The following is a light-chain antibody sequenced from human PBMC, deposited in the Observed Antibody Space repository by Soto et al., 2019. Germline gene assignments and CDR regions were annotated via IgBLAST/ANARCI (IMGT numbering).Light chain of an antibody. CDR1: SSDVGAYIF. Sequence: QSALTQPASVSGSPGQSITISCTGTSSDVGAYIFVSWYQQHPGKPPKLMIYDIINRPSRVSNRFSGSKSGHTASLTISGLQADDDADYYCVSFTTSRSYVFRTGTKHTVL. J-gene: IGLJ1*01. CDR3: VSFTTSRSYV. V-gene: IGLV2-14*03. CDR2: DII.